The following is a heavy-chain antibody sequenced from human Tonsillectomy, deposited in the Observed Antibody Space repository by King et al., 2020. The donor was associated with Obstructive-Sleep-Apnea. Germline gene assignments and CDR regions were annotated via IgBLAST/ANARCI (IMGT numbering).Heavy chain of an antibody. V-gene: IGHV3-33*01. D-gene: IGHD6-13*01. Sequence: VQLVESGGGVVQPGGSLRLSCAASGFTFSSYGMHWVRQAPGKGLEGVAVIWYDGSNKNYADSVKGRFTISRDNSKNTLYLQMNSRRAEYTALYYCARVREDEAGIDYWGQGTLVTVSS. CDR3: ARVREDEAGIDY. J-gene: IGHJ4*02. CDR2: IWYDGSNK. CDR1: GFTFSSYG.